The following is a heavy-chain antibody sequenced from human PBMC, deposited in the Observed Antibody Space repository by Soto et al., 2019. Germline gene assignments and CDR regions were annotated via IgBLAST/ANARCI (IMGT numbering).Heavy chain of an antibody. CDR3: ARGMAEEQIFYYFDY. CDR1: GGSFSGYY. D-gene: IGHD3-9*01. CDR2: INHSGNT. Sequence: SETLSVTCAVYGGSFSGYYWTCIRQPPGTGLEWIGEINHSGNTNYNPSLKSRVTISVDTSTNQVSLHLASVTAADTAVYYCARGMAEEQIFYYFDYWGQGALVTVS. J-gene: IGHJ4*02. V-gene: IGHV4-34*01.